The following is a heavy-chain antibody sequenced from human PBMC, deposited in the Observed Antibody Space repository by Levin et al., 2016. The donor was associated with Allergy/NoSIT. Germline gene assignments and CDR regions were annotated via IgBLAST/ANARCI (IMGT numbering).Heavy chain of an antibody. CDR3: ARVSGWYDWPEYFQH. J-gene: IGHJ1*01. Sequence: GGSLRLSCAASGFTFSSYAMHWVRQAPGKGLEWVAVISYDGSNKYYADSVKGRFTISRDNSKNTLYLQMNSLRAEDTAVYYCARVSGWYDWPEYFQHWGQGTLVTVSS. CDR1: GFTFSSYA. V-gene: IGHV3-30-3*01. D-gene: IGHD6-19*01. CDR2: ISYDGSNK.